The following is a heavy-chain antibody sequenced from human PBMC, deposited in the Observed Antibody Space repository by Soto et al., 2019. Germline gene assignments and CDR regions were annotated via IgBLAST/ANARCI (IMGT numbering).Heavy chain of an antibody. CDR2: FYYSGST. V-gene: IGHV4-59*01. J-gene: IGHJ4*02. D-gene: IGHD3-10*01. CDR1: GASISSYY. CDR3: ARGYGSGSHYNY. Sequence: PSETLSLTCAVSGASISSYYWSWIRQPPGKGLEWIGYFYYSGSTNYNPSLKSRVTISVDTSKNQFSLKLSSVTAADTAVYYCARGYGSGSHYNYWGQGTVVTVSS.